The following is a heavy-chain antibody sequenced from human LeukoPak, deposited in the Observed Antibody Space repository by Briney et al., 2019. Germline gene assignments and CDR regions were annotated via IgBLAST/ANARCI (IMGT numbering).Heavy chain of an antibody. CDR3: ATYYYGSGMNSFDY. CDR2: IYYSGST. CDR1: GGSISSQY. J-gene: IGHJ4*02. Sequence: PSETLSLTCTVSGGSISSQYWSWIRQPPGKGLEWIGYIYYSGSTHYNPYLKSRVTISVDTSKNQFSLKLNSVTAADTAVYYCATYYYGSGMNSFDYWGQGTLVTVSS. D-gene: IGHD3-10*01. V-gene: IGHV4-59*06.